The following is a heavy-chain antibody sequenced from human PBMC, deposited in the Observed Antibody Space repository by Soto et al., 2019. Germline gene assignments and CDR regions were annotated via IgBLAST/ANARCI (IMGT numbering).Heavy chain of an antibody. J-gene: IGHJ5*02. D-gene: IGHD2-15*01. Sequence: PGGSLRLSCAASGFTFSSYAMHWVRQAPGKGLEWVAVISYDGSNKYYADSVKGRFTISRDNSKNTLYLQMNSLRAEDTAVYYCAKDPPYCSGGSCYSPPFDPWGQGTLVTVSS. CDR2: ISYDGSNK. CDR3: AKDPPYCSGGSCYSPPFDP. V-gene: IGHV3-30-3*01. CDR1: GFTFSSYA.